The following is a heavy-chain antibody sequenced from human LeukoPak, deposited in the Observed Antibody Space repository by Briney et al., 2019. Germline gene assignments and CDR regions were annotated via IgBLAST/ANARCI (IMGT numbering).Heavy chain of an antibody. CDR1: GGSISSYY. CDR3: ARQYSSGYYFFDY. J-gene: IGHJ4*02. CDR2: IYYSGST. Sequence: QASETLSLTCTVSGGSISSYYWSWIRQPPGKGLEWIGYIYYSGSTNYNPSLKSRVTISIDTSKNQFSLKLSSVTAADTAVYYCARQYSSGYYFFDYWGQGTLVTVSS. D-gene: IGHD3-22*01. V-gene: IGHV4-59*08.